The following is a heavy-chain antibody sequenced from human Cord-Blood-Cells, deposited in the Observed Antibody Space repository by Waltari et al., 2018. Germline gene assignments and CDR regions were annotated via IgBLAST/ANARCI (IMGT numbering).Heavy chain of an antibody. V-gene: IGHV3-23*04. J-gene: IGHJ4*02. CDR2: ISGSGGST. Sequence: EAQLVESGGGLVQPGGSLRLSCAASGFTFSSYAMSWVRQAPGQGLEWVSAISGSGGSTYYADSVKGRFTISRENSKNTLYLQMNSLRAEDTAVYYCAKAADFWSGYYTKSSFDYWGQGTLVTVSS. CDR3: AKAADFWSGYYTKSSFDY. D-gene: IGHD3-3*01. CDR1: GFTFSSYA.